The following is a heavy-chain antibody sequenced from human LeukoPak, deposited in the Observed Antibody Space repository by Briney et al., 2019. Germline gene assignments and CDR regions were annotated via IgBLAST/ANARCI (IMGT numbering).Heavy chain of an antibody. CDR2: ISSSSYI. CDR1: GFTFSSYS. CDR3: ARESWDIVVVPAALDY. V-gene: IGHV3-21*01. J-gene: IGHJ4*02. D-gene: IGHD2-2*01. Sequence: GGSLRLSCAASGFTFSSYSMNWVRQAPGKGLEWVSSISSSSYIYYADSVKGRFTISRDNAKNSLYLQMNSLRAEDTAVYYCARESWDIVVVPAALDYWGQGTLVTVSS.